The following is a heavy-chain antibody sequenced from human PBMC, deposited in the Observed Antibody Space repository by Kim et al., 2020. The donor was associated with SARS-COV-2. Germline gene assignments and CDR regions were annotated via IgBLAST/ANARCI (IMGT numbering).Heavy chain of an antibody. D-gene: IGHD2-8*02. CDR2: IYYSGTP. J-gene: IGHJ4*02. CDR3: AGQGHIGLELRHFDY. CDR1: GDFITSSRYY. V-gene: IGHV4-39*01. Sequence: SETLSLTCTVSGDFITSSRYYWGWIRQPPGKGLEWIASIYYSGTPYYNPSFKSRITMSVDTSKNQFSLKFNSVTAADTAMYYCAGQGHIGLELRHFDYWGQGTLVTVSS.